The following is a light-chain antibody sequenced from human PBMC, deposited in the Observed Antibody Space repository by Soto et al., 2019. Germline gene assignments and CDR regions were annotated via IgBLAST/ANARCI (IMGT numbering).Light chain of an antibody. CDR2: DVS. V-gene: IGLV2-14*01. Sequence: QSVLTQPASVSGSPGQSITISCTGTSSDVGGYNYVSWYQQHPGKAPKLMIYDVSNRPSGVSNRFSGSKSGNTASLTISGLQAEDEYDYYCSSYTSSSIYVVFGGGTKLTVL. CDR3: SSYTSSSIYVV. CDR1: SSDVGGYNY. J-gene: IGLJ2*01.